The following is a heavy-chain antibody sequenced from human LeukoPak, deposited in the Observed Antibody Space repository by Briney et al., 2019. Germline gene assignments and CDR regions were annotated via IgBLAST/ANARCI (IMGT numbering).Heavy chain of an antibody. CDR2: IYSGGST. J-gene: IGHJ4*02. Sequence: GGSLRLSCAASGFTVSSNYMSWVRQAPGKGLEWVSVIYSGGSTYYADSVKGRFTISRDNSKNTLYLQMNSLRAEDTAVYYCARSRGYYYDYFDYWGQGTLVTVSS. V-gene: IGHV3-53*01. D-gene: IGHD3-22*01. CDR3: ARSRGYYYDYFDY. CDR1: GFTVSSNY.